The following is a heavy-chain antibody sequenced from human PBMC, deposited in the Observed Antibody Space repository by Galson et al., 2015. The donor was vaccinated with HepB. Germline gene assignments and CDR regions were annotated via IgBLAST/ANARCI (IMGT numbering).Heavy chain of an antibody. V-gene: IGHV3-21*01. CDR1: GFTFSSYS. CDR2: ISSSSYI. CDR3: ARDPPSYSSSWYYFDY. J-gene: IGHJ4*02. D-gene: IGHD6-13*01. Sequence: SLRLSCAASGFTFSSYSMNWVRQAPGKGLEWVSSISSSSYIYYADSVKGRFTISRDNAKNSLYLQMNSLRAEDTAVYYCARDPPSYSSSWYYFDYWGQGTLVTVSS.